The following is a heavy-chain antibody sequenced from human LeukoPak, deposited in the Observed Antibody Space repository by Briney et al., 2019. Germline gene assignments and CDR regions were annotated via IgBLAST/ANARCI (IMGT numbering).Heavy chain of an antibody. CDR1: GYTFTSYD. CDR3: ATTLRNNPP. V-gene: IGHV1-8*01. J-gene: IGHJ5*02. Sequence: ASVKVSCKASGYTFTSYDINWVRQATGQGLEWIGYMNPGTGNTGYAQKFQGRVTMTRDTSISTAHMELSSLTSEDTAVYYCATTLRNNPPWGQGTLATVSS. D-gene: IGHD5-12*01. CDR2: MNPGTGNT.